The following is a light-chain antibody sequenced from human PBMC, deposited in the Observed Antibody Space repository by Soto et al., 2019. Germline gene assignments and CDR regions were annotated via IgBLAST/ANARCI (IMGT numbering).Light chain of an antibody. CDR3: QQYGSSPRFT. J-gene: IGKJ3*01. CDR2: GAS. Sequence: EIVLTQSPGTLSLSPGERATLSCRASQSVSSSYLAWYQQKPGQAPRLLIYGASSRATDIPDRFSGSGSGTDFTLTISRLEPEDFAAYYCQQYGSSPRFTFGPGTKVDIK. V-gene: IGKV3-20*01. CDR1: QSVSSSY.